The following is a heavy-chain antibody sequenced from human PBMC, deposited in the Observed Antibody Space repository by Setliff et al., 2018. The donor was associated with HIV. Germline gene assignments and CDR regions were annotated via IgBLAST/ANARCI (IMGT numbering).Heavy chain of an antibody. Sequence: GGSLRLSCAASGFTFSSYWMSWVRQAPGKGLEWVSAISGSGGSTYYADSVKGRFTISRDNAKNTVYLQLTSLRAEDTAVYYCARGPAMSGWALADWGQGTQVTVS. CDR2: ISGSGGST. CDR1: GFTFSSYW. D-gene: IGHD6-19*01. V-gene: IGHV3-23*01. CDR3: ARGPAMSGWALAD. J-gene: IGHJ4*02.